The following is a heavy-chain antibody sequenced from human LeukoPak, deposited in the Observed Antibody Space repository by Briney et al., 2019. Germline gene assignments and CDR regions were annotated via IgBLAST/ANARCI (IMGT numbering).Heavy chain of an antibody. V-gene: IGHV3-23*01. CDR2: IIASSGST. Sequence: GGSLRLSCAASGFSLSNSAMSWVRQAPGKGLEWVSLIIASSGSTFYADSVKGRFTISRDNSKNTLYLQMNSLRAEDTAVYYCAKRAYAYIEMGYLDYWGQGTLVTVSS. J-gene: IGHJ4*02. CDR1: GFSLSNSA. D-gene: IGHD5-12*01. CDR3: AKRAYAYIEMGYLDY.